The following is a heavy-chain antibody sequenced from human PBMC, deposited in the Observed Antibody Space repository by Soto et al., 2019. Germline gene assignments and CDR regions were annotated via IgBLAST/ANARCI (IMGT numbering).Heavy chain of an antibody. CDR3: ASSYGDYVPFDY. CDR2: IIPNSGGT. V-gene: IGHV1-2*02. D-gene: IGHD4-17*01. J-gene: IGHJ4*02. CDR1: GGTFSSYA. Sequence: GASVKVSCKASGGTFSSYAISWVRQAPGQGLEWMGGIIPNSGGTNYAQKFQGRVTMTRDTSISTAYMELSRLRSDDTAVCYCASSYGDYVPFDYWGQGTLVTVSS.